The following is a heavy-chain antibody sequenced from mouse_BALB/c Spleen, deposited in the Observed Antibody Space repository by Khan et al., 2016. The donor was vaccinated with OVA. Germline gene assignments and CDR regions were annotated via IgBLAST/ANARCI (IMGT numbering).Heavy chain of an antibody. Sequence: EVELVESGGGLVRPGGSLKLSCAASGFSFSSYSMSWVRQTPEKRLEWVATISTGGSYTYYPDSVKGRFTISRDNAKNTLYLQMSSLKSEDTAMYYCTRHRGHYGSNHYFDYWGQGTTLTVSS. CDR1: GFSFSSYS. CDR2: ISTGGSYT. J-gene: IGHJ2*01. CDR3: TRHRGHYGSNHYFDY. V-gene: IGHV5-6-4*01. D-gene: IGHD1-1*01.